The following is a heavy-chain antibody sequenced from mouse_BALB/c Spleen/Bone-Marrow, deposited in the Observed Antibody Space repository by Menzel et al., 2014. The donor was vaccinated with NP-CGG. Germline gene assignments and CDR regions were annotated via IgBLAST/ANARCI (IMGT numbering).Heavy chain of an antibody. D-gene: IGHD2-3*01. CDR1: GFDFSRYW. CDR2: INPDSTTI. CDR3: ARLGYYGGFAY. V-gene: IGHV4-1*02. Sequence: EVKLVESGGGLVQPGGSLKLSCAASGFDFSRYWMGWVRQAPRKGLGWIGEINPDSTTINYTPSLKYKFIISRGNAKNTLYLQMSNVRSEDTALYYCARLGYYGGFAYWGQGTLVTVSA. J-gene: IGHJ3*01.